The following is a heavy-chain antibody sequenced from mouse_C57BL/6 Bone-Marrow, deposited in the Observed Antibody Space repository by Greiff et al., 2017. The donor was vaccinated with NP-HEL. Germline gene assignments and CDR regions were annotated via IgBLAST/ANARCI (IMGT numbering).Heavy chain of an antibody. V-gene: IGHV1-54*01. CDR2: INPGSGGT. CDR1: GYAFTNYL. J-gene: IGHJ1*03. CDR3: AGVWGDYWYFDV. Sequence: QVQLQQSGAELVRPGTSVKVSCKASGYAFTNYLIEWVKQRPGQGLEWIGVINPGSGGTNYNEKFKGKATLTADKSSSTAYMQLSSLTSEDSAVYFCAGVWGDYWYFDVWGTGTTVTVSS.